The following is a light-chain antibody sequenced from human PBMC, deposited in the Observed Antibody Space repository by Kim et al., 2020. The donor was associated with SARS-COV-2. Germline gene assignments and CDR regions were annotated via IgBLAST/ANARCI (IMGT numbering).Light chain of an antibody. CDR3: SSYAGTNNVI. CDR1: SSDIGTYNH. CDR2: DVS. Sequence: QSALTQPPSASGSPGQSVAISCTGTSSDIGTYNHVSWYQQHPGKAPKLLIYDVSKRPSGVPDRFSACKSGNTASLTVSGLQAEDEADYYCSSYAGTNNVIFGGGTQLIVL. J-gene: IGLJ2*01. V-gene: IGLV2-8*01.